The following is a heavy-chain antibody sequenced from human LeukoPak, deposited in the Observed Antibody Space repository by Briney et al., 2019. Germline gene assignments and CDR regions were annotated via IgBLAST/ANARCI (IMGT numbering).Heavy chain of an antibody. CDR1: GFTFDDYG. V-gene: IGHV3-20*04. Sequence: AGSLRLSCAASGFTFDDYGMSWVRQAPGKGLEWVSGINWNGGSTGYADSVKGRFTISRDNSKNTVYLQMNNMRVDDTAVYYCARVAGWHWFDPWGQGTLVTVSS. J-gene: IGHJ5*02. CDR3: ARVAGWHWFDP. CDR2: INWNGGST. D-gene: IGHD6-19*01.